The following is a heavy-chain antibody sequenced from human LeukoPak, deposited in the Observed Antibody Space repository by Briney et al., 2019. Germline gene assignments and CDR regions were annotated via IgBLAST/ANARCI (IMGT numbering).Heavy chain of an antibody. J-gene: IGHJ4*02. CDR2: ISSSSSYI. Sequence: GGSLRLSCAASGFTFSSYSMNWVRQAPGKGLEWVSSISSSSSYIYYADSVKGRFTISRDNSKNTLYLQMSSLRVEDTAVYYCAKASRVATITIDYWGRGTLVTVSS. CDR1: GFTFSSYS. CDR3: AKASRVATITIDY. V-gene: IGHV3-21*04. D-gene: IGHD5-12*01.